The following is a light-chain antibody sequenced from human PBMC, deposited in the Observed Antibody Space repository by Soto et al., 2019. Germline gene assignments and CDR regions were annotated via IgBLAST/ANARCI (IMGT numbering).Light chain of an antibody. Sequence: QSVLTQPASVSGSPGQSITISCTGSNSDVGAYTSVSWYQQHPGKAPKLMIYEVSNRPSGVSRRFSGSKSGNTASLTISGRQAEDEAHYYCSSYTSDNRDYVFGTGTKLTVL. CDR3: SSYTSDNRDYV. J-gene: IGLJ1*01. V-gene: IGLV2-14*01. CDR1: NSDVGAYTS. CDR2: EVS.